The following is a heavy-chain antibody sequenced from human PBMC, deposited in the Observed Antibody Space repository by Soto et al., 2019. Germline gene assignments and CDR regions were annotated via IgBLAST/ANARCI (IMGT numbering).Heavy chain of an antibody. CDR1: GGSISSSSYY. J-gene: IGHJ4*02. V-gene: IGHV4-39*01. Sequence: SETLSLTCTVSGGSISSSSYYWGWIRQPTGKGLEWIGSIYYSGSTYYNPSLKSRVTISVDTSKNQFSLKLSSVTAADTAVYFCARLYDLLTGYRRANFDYWGQGTLVTVSS. D-gene: IGHD3-9*01. CDR3: ARLYDLLTGYRRANFDY. CDR2: IYYSGST.